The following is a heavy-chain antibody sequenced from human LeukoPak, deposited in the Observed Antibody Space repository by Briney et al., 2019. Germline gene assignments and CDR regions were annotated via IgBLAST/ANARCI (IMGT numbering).Heavy chain of an antibody. V-gene: IGHV3-23*01. D-gene: IGHD2-21*01. CDR3: ARDSTVDVVVGDLDY. CDR2: ISDSGGYA. CDR1: GFTFSSYA. J-gene: IGHJ4*02. Sequence: NPGGSLRLSCEASGFTFSSYAMSWVRQAPGKGLEWVSTISDSGGYAYYADSVKGRFTISRDNAKNTLYLQMNSLRAEDTAVYYCARDSTVDVVVGDLDYWGQGTLVTVSS.